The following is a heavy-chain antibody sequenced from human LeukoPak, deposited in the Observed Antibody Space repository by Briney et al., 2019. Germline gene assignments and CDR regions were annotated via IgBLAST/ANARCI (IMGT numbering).Heavy chain of an antibody. D-gene: IGHD2-15*01. CDR1: GFTFSSYW. V-gene: IGHV3-74*01. J-gene: IGHJ3*02. CDR3: ARDPPPLGYCSGGSCYSDAFDI. Sequence: PGGSLRLSCAASGFTFSSYWMHWVRHAPGKGLVWVSRINSDGSSTSYADSVKGRFTISRDNAKNTLYLQMNSLRAEDTAVYYCARDPPPLGYCSGGSCYSDAFDIWGQGTMVTVSS. CDR2: INSDGSST.